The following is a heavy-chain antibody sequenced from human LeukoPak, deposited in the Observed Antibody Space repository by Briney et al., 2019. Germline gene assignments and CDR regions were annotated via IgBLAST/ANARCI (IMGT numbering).Heavy chain of an antibody. CDR2: ISAFNGDT. Sequence: GASVKVSCKASGYTFTNYGISWVRQAPGQGLEWMGWISAFNGDTHYAQKLQGRVTMTRDTSTSTAYMELSRLRSDDTAVYYCARYSWYLLDYWGQGTLVTVSS. CDR3: ARYSWYLLDY. J-gene: IGHJ4*02. CDR1: GYTFTNYG. V-gene: IGHV1-18*01. D-gene: IGHD6-13*01.